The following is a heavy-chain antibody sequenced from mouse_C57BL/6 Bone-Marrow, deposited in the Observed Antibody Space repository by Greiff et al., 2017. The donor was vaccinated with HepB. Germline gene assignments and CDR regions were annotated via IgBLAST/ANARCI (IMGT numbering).Heavy chain of an antibody. Sequence: EVKLQESGPGMVKPSQSLSLTCTVTGYSITSGYAWHWIRHFPGNKLEWMGYISYSGSTNYNPTLKSRISITHDTSKKHFFLKLNSVTTEDTATYYCAMFNTAASYWYFDVWGTGTTVTVSS. V-gene: IGHV3-1*01. CDR3: AMFNTAASYWYFDV. D-gene: IGHD5-1-1*01. J-gene: IGHJ1*03. CDR1: GYSITSGYA. CDR2: ISYSGST.